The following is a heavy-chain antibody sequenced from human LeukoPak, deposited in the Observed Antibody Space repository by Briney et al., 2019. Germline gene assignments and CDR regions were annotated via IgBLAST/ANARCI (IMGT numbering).Heavy chain of an antibody. V-gene: IGHV3-23*01. CDR2: ITGGGDTT. CDR1: GFTFSSYA. Sequence: GGSLRLSCAASGFTFSSYAMTWVRQAPGKGLEWVSAITGGGDTTYYADSVKGRFTISRDNSKNTLYLQMNSLRAEDTAVYYCARTYYDILTGYNPYFDYWGQGILVTVSS. J-gene: IGHJ4*02. CDR3: ARTYYDILTGYNPYFDY. D-gene: IGHD3-9*01.